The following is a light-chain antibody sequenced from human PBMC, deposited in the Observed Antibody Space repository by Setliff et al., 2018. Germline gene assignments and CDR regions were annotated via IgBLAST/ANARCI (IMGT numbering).Light chain of an antibody. CDR1: SSDVGGYNY. CDR2: EVS. CDR3: SSYAGSNTPYV. J-gene: IGLJ1*01. Sequence: QSVLAQPPPASGSPGQSVTISCTGTSSDVGGYNYVSWYQQHPGKAPKLMIYEVSKRPSGVPDRFSGSKSGNTASLTVSGLQAEDEADYYCSSYAGSNTPYVFGTGTKVTVL. V-gene: IGLV2-8*01.